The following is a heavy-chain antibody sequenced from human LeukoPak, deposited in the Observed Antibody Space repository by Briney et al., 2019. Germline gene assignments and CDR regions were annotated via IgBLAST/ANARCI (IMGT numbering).Heavy chain of an antibody. CDR1: GFTFSSYS. D-gene: IGHD3-10*01. CDR3: ARAQYYYGSGSPFDY. CDR2: ISSSSSTI. Sequence: GGSLRLSCAASGFTFSSYSMNWVRQAPGKGLEWVSYISSSSSTIYYADSVKGRFTISRDNAKNSLYLQMNSLRAEDTAVYYCARAQYYYGSGSPFDYWGQGTLVTVSS. V-gene: IGHV3-48*01. J-gene: IGHJ4*02.